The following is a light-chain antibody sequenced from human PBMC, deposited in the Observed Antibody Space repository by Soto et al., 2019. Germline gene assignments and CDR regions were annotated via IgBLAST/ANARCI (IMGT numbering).Light chain of an antibody. CDR3: QQRRNWPYT. CDR1: QSVSSY. V-gene: IGKV3-11*01. J-gene: IGKJ4*01. Sequence: EIVLTQSPATLSLSPGEIAALSCRASQSVSSYLAWYQQKHVQAPRLLIYDASKRAPGIPARFTGSGSGTDFTITISSLEPEDFAVYFCQQRRNWPYTFGGGTKVEI. CDR2: DAS.